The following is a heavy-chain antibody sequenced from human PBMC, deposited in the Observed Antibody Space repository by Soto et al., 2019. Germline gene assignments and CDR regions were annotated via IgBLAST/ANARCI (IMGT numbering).Heavy chain of an antibody. CDR3: ARDRRQQLVPLDY. CDR1: GFTFSSFA. V-gene: IGHV3-30-3*01. Sequence: QVQLVESGGGVVHPGRSLRLSCAASGFTFSSFAMHWVRQAPGKGLEWVSAISYDGSHKYYADSVKGRFTISRDNSKNTLYLQMNSLRPADRAVYYCARDRRQQLVPLDYWGQGTLVTVSS. J-gene: IGHJ4*02. CDR2: ISYDGSHK. D-gene: IGHD6-13*01.